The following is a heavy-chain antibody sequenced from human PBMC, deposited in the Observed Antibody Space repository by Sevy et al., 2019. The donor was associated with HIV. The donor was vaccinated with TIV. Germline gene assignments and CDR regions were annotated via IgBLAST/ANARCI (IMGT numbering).Heavy chain of an antibody. Sequence: SQTISLTCAISGDSVSSNSPAWNWIRQSPSRGIEWLGMTYYRSKWYNDYAVSVKSRITINPDTSKNQFSLQLNSVTPEDTAVYYCARGWLRSGFDIWGQGTMVTVSS. CDR3: ARGWLRSGFDI. V-gene: IGHV6-1*01. D-gene: IGHD5-12*01. J-gene: IGHJ3*02. CDR2: TYYRSKWYN. CDR1: GDSVSSNSPA.